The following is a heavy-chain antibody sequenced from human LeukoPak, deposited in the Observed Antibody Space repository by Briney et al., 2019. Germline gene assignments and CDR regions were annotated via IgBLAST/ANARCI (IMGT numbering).Heavy chain of an antibody. CDR3: ALSTTVTTFDY. V-gene: IGHV1-2*02. CDR1: GYTFTGYY. D-gene: IGHD1-1*01. Sequence: ASVKVSCKASGYTFTGYYMHWVRQAPGQGLEWMGWINPNSGGTNYAQKFQGRVTMTRDTSISTAYMELNRLTSDDTAVYYCALSTTVTTFDYWGQGTLVAVSS. CDR2: INPNSGGT. J-gene: IGHJ4*02.